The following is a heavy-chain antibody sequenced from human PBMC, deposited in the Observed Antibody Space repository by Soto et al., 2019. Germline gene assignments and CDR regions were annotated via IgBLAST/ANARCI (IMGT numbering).Heavy chain of an antibody. CDR2: ISYDGSNK. J-gene: IGHJ4*02. V-gene: IGHV3-30*18. Sequence: PGGSLRLSCAASGFTFSSYGMHWARQAPGKGLEWVAVISYDGSNKYYADSVKGRFTISGDNSKNTLYLQMNSLRAEDTAVYYCAKDQDYGDYPTLLDYWGQGTLVTVSS. D-gene: IGHD4-17*01. CDR3: AKDQDYGDYPTLLDY. CDR1: GFTFSSYG.